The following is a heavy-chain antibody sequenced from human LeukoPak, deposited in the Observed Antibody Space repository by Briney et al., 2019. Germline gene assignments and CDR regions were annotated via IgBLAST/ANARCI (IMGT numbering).Heavy chain of an antibody. Sequence: GGSLRLSCAASGFTFSTYAMNWVRQAPGKGLEWVSAISGSGGSTYYADSVKGRFTISRDNSKNTLYLQMNSLSPEDTAEYYCADKAVAGPGDLQHWGQGTLVTVSS. D-gene: IGHD6-19*01. CDR2: ISGSGGST. CDR3: ADKAVAGPGDLQH. CDR1: GFTFSTYA. J-gene: IGHJ1*01. V-gene: IGHV3-23*01.